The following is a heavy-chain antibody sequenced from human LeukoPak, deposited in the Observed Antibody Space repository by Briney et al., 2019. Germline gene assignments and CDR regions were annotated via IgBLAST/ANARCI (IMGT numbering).Heavy chain of an antibody. Sequence: GGSLRLSCAASGFTVSSNYMSWVRQAPGKGLEWVSVIYSGGSTYYADSVEGRFTISRDNSKNTLYLQMNSLRAEDTAVYYCARDSGCGGDCYSSALDYWGQGTLVTVSS. CDR3: ARDSGCGGDCYSSALDY. D-gene: IGHD2-21*02. V-gene: IGHV3-53*01. CDR1: GFTVSSNY. CDR2: IYSGGST. J-gene: IGHJ4*02.